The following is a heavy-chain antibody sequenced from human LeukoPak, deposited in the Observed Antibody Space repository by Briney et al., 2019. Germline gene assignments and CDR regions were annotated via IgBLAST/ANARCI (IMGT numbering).Heavy chain of an antibody. D-gene: IGHD1-26*01. V-gene: IGHV3-69-1*01. CDR2: ISSSSTI. CDR1: GFTFSDYY. Sequence: KPGGSLRLSCAASGFTFSDYYMSWIRQAPGKGLEWVSFISSSSTIYYADSVKGRFTISRDNAKNSLYLQMNGLRAEDTAVYYCARDRGGSYSAIDFWGQGTLVTVSS. J-gene: IGHJ4*02. CDR3: ARDRGGSYSAIDF.